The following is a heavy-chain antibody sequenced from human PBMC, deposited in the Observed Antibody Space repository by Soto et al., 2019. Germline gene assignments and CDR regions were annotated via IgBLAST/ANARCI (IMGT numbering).Heavy chain of an antibody. Sequence: LRLSCAVSGFTFSDYYMSWIRQAPGKGLEWVSYITASGRHTDYADSVKGRFTISRDNAKNSLYLQMNSLRVEDTAVYYCVRDEYYIDRDTYYGANYWGQGALVTVSS. CDR1: GFTFSDYY. CDR2: ITASGRHT. CDR3: VRDEYYIDRDTYYGANY. J-gene: IGHJ4*02. V-gene: IGHV3-11*06. D-gene: IGHD3-10*01.